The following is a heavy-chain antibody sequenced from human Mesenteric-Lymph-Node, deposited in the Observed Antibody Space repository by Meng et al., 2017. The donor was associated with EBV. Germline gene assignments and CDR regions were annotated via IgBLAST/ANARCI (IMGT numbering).Heavy chain of an antibody. CDR1: GGSFSGYH. J-gene: IGHJ4*02. Sequence: QVQPQQWGAGLLAPAETLSLTCEASGGSFSGYHWSWIRQPPGKGLEYSGEISQSGDTTYNPSLKSRVTISVDRSRNQFSLKMASVTAADTAVYYCARGAIFGIVITYFDYWSQGTLVTVSS. V-gene: IGHV4-34*01. CDR2: ISQSGDT. CDR3: ARGAIFGIVITYFDY. D-gene: IGHD3-3*02.